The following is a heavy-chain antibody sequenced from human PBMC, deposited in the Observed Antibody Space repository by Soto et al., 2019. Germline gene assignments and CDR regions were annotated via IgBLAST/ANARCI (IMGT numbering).Heavy chain of an antibody. J-gene: IGHJ6*03. CDR2: MNPNSGNT. V-gene: IGHV1-8*01. Sequence: ASVKVSCKASGYTFTSYDINWVRQATGQGLEWMGWMNPNSGNTGYAQKFQGRVTMTRNTSISTAYMELSSLRSEDTAVYYCARLGYDFWSGYYNYYYYYYMDVWGKGTTVTVSS. D-gene: IGHD3-3*01. CDR3: ARLGYDFWSGYYNYYYYYYMDV. CDR1: GYTFTSYD.